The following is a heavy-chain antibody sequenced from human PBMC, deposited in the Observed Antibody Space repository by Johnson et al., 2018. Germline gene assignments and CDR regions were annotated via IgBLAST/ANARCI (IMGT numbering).Heavy chain of an antibody. V-gene: IGHV3-9*01. CDR2: ISWNSGSI. J-gene: IGHJ6*02. CDR3: AKDKGWRSSTYYYGMDV. D-gene: IGHD6-6*01. CDR1: GFTFDDYA. Sequence: VQLVQSGGGLVQXGRSLRLSCAASGFTFDDYAMYWVRHAPGKGLEWVSRISWNSGSIGYADSVKGRFTISRDNAKNSLYLQMNSLRAEDTALYYCAKDKGWRSSTYYYGMDVWGQGTTVTVSS.